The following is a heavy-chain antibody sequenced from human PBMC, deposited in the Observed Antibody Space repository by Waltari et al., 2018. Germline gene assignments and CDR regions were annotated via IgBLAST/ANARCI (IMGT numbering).Heavy chain of an antibody. CDR2: IYYSGST. V-gene: IGHV4-31*03. Sequence: QVQLQESGPGLVKPSQTLSLTCTVSGGSISCGGYSWSWIRQPQGKGLEWIGYIYYSGSTYYNPSLKSRVTISVDTSKNQFSLKLSSVTAADTAVYYCARAPPIAAAGTVKGAFDIWGQGTMVTVSS. CDR1: GGSISCGGYS. J-gene: IGHJ3*02. CDR3: ARAPPIAAAGTVKGAFDI. D-gene: IGHD6-13*01.